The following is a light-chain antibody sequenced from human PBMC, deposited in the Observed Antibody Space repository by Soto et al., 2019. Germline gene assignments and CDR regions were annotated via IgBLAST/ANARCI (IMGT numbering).Light chain of an antibody. CDR3: QQYNSVSLLT. J-gene: IGKJ4*01. CDR1: QSISTW. CDR2: KAS. Sequence: EIQMTQTPSTLSASVGDRVTITCRASQSISTWLAWYQQKPGKAPKLLIYKASSLESGVPSRFSGSGSGTEFTLTISSLQPDDFATYYCQQYNSVSLLTFGGGTMVDIK. V-gene: IGKV1-5*03.